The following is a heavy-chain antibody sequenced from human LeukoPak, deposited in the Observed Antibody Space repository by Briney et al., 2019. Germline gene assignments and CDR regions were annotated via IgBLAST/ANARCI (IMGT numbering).Heavy chain of an antibody. D-gene: IGHD2-2*01. CDR3: ARVPCSDSLSCYGEGWFDP. Sequence: PSETLSLTCTVSGGAISSYYWNWIRQSPGKGLEWIGYIHYSGSTDYNPSLKSRVTMSVDTSKNHFSLKLNSVTAANTAVYYCARVPCSDSLSCYGEGWFDPWGQGTRVTVSS. CDR1: GGAISSYY. J-gene: IGHJ5*02. V-gene: IGHV4-59*01. CDR2: IHYSGST.